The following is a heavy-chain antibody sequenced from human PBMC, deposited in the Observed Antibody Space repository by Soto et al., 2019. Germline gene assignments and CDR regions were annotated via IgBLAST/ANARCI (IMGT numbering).Heavy chain of an antibody. CDR1: SWSISVTKVF. V-gene: IGHV4-39*02. CDR3: AKDRVPAGRLVVTPYYFDS. J-gene: IGHJ4*02. CDR2: VDYSGTA. Sequence: SAPLSLTCTVSSWSISVTKVFWGWVRQPPGNGLEWIGNVDYSGTAYFSPSLATRVTFHVDTSKNQFSLTLYSVTAADTAVYYCAKDRVPAGRLVVTPYYFDSWGQGTLVTVSS. D-gene: IGHD3-22*01.